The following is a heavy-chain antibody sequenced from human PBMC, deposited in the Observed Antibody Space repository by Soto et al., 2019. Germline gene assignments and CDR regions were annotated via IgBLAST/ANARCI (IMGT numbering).Heavy chain of an antibody. CDR3: ARDHSSSPPNYYYYYRMDV. CDR2: ISAYNGNT. J-gene: IGHJ6*02. Sequence: ASVKVSCKASGYTFTSYGISWVRQAPGQGLEWMGWISAYNGNTNYAQKLQGRVTMTTDTSTSTAYMELRSLRSDDTAVYYCARDHSSSPPNYYYYYRMDVWGQGTTVTVSS. V-gene: IGHV1-18*01. D-gene: IGHD6-6*01. CDR1: GYTFTSYG.